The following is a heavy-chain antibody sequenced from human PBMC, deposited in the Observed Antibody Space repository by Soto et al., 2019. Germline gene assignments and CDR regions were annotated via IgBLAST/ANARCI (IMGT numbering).Heavy chain of an antibody. CDR1: GFIFSSSW. V-gene: IGHV3-7*03. CDR3: AKPQVDCSSTTCYSDYYYYYGMDV. Sequence: GGSLRLSCAASGFIFSSSWMSWVRQAPGKGLEWVADIKQDGSQKYYVDSAKGRFTISRDNAKNSLYLQMNSLRAEDTAVYYCAKPQVDCSSTTCYSDYYYYYGMDVWGQGTTVTVSS. CDR2: IKQDGSQK. D-gene: IGHD2-2*01. J-gene: IGHJ6*02.